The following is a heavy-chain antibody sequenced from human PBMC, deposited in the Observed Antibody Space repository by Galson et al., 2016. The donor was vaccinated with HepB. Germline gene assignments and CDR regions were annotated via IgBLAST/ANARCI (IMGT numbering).Heavy chain of an antibody. V-gene: IGHV3-21*01. Sequence: SLRLSCAASGFSFSTYSMNWVRQAPGKGLEWASCISSSSNYIYYAGRFTVSRDNAKNSLYLQMNSLRAEDTAVYYCARDYWDYRDSSGSQFDYWGQGILVTVSS. CDR1: GFSFSTYS. J-gene: IGHJ4*02. CDR2: ISSSSNYI. D-gene: IGHD3-22*01. CDR3: ARDYWDYRDSSGSQFDY.